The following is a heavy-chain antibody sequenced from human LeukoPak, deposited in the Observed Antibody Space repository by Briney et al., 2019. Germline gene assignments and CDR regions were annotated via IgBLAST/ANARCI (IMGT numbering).Heavy chain of an antibody. CDR2: INAGNGNT. J-gene: IGHJ6*03. CDR1: GYTFTSYA. CDR3: ARNVIAVIDTDNYLYYHMDV. D-gene: IGHD2-2*01. V-gene: IGHV1-3*01. Sequence: ASVKVSCKASGYTFTSYAMHWVRQAPGQRLEWMGWINAGNGNTKYSQKFQGRVTTTRDTSASTAYMELSSLRSEDTAVYYCARNVIAVIDTDNYLYYHMDVWGKGTTVTVSS.